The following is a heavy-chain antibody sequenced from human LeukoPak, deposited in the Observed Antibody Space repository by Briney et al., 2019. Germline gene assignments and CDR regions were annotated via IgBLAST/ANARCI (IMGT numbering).Heavy chain of an antibody. CDR2: FDPEDGET. J-gene: IGHJ4*02. V-gene: IGHV1-24*01. D-gene: IGHD3-22*01. CDR1: GYTLTELS. CDR3: ATEDRSFRGYDSSGYYSYFDY. Sequence: ASVTVSCKVSGYTLTELSMHWVRQAPGKGLEWMGGFDPEDGETIYAQKFQGRVTMTEDTSTDTAYMELSSLRSEDTAVYYCATEDRSFRGYDSSGYYSYFDYWGQGTLVTVFS.